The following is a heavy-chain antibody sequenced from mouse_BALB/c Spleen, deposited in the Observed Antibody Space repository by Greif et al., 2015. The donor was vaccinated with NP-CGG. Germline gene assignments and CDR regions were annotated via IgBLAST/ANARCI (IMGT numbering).Heavy chain of an antibody. D-gene: IGHD1-1*01. V-gene: IGHV2-9*02. CDR2: IWAGGST. Sequence: VNLVESGPGLVAPSQSLSITCTVSGFSLTSYGVHWVRQPPGKGLEWLGVIWAGGSTNYNSALMSRLSISKDNSKSQVFLKMNSLQTDDTAMYYCARDYYGSSYVGFAYWGQGTLVTVSA. CDR1: GFSLTSYG. J-gene: IGHJ3*01. CDR3: ARDYYGSSYVGFAY.